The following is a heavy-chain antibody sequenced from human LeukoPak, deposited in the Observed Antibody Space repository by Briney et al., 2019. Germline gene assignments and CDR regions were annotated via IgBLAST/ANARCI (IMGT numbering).Heavy chain of an antibody. CDR3: AKARDYYEYYFDY. V-gene: IGHV3-30*18. CDR2: ISYGGSNK. D-gene: IGHD2-21*02. CDR1: GFTFSSYG. Sequence: PGRSLRLSCAASGFTFSSYGMHWVRQAPGKGLEWVAVISYGGSNKYYADSVKGRFTISRDNSKNTLYLQMNSLRAEDTAVYYCAKARDYYEYYFDYWGQGTLVTVSS. J-gene: IGHJ4*02.